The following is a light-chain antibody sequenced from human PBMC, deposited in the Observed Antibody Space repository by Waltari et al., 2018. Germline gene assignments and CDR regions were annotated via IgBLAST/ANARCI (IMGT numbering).Light chain of an antibody. CDR1: QSVSSN. J-gene: IGKJ2*01. Sequence: LSCRASQSVSSNLAWYQQKPGQAPRLLIYGASTRATGIPARFSGSGSGTEFTLSISSLQSEDFAVYYCQQYNNWPPDTFGQGTKLEIK. V-gene: IGKV3-15*01. CDR2: GAS. CDR3: QQYNNWPPDT.